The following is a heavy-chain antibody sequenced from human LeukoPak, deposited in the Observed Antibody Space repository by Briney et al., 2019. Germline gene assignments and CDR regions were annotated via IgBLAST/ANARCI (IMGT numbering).Heavy chain of an antibody. J-gene: IGHJ4*02. D-gene: IGHD3-10*01. CDR1: GFTFSSYA. CDR2: LRGDGET. Sequence: GGSLRLSCVASGFTFSSYAMSWVRQAPARGLEWASSLRGDGETFYADSVKGRFTLSRDDSRNTVFLHLNNLRVEDTALYYCAKASWVSSADAVLWGQGTVVTVS. CDR3: AKASWVSSADAVL. V-gene: IGHV3-23*01.